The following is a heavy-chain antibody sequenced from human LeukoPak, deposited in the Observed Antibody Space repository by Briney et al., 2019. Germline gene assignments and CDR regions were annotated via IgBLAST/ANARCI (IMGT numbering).Heavy chain of an antibody. J-gene: IGHJ6*03. CDR1: GYTFTSYG. CDR2: INPNSGGT. Sequence: ASVKVSCKASGYTFTSYGISWVRQAPGQGLEWMGWINPNSGGTNYAQKFQGRVTMTRDTSISTAYMELSRLRSDDTAVSYCARDQGENYMDVWGKGTTVTVSS. CDR3: ARDQGENYMDV. D-gene: IGHD2-21*01. V-gene: IGHV1-2*02.